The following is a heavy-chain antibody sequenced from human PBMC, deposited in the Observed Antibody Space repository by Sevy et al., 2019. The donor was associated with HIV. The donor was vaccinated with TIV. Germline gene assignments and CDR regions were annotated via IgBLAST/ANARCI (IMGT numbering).Heavy chain of an antibody. CDR3: AGTGSYADTYFYYYAMDV. CDR1: EFTFSSYW. CDR2: INQDGSEE. J-gene: IGHJ6*02. Sequence: GGSLRLSCAASEFTFSSYWMTWVRQGPGKGLEWVANINQDGSEENYADSVKGRLTIFRDNAKKSLFLQMNSLRAEDTAVYHCAGTGSYADTYFYYYAMDVWGRGTTVTVSS. V-gene: IGHV3-7*01. D-gene: IGHD3-16*01.